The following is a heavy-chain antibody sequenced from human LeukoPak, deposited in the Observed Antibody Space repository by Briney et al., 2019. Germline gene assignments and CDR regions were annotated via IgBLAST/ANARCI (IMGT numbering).Heavy chain of an antibody. CDR2: IYSGGST. CDR1: GLTVSANC. CDR3: ASSITMIPEDS. D-gene: IGHD3-22*01. Sequence: GGSLRLSCAASGLTVSANCMSWVRQAPGKGLDWDLCIYSGGSTYYTDSVKARFTISRDNAKNSLYLQMDSLGADDTAIYYCASSITMIPEDSWGQGTLVTVSS. V-gene: IGHV3-53*01. J-gene: IGHJ4*02.